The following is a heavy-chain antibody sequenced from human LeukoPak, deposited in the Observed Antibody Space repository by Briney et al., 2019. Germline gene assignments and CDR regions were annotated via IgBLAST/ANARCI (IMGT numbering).Heavy chain of an antibody. D-gene: IGHD3-22*01. CDR2: FDPEYGET. J-gene: IGHJ1*01. V-gene: IGHV1-24*01. CDR3: ARAYYDSSDYEFFQH. CDR1: GYTFTSYG. Sequence: VASVKVSCKSSGYTFTSYGISWVRQTPGKGLEGMGGFDPEYGETIYAQKFQGRVTMTEDTSTDTAYMELSRLGSDDTAVYYCARAYYDSSDYEFFQHWGQGTLVTVSS.